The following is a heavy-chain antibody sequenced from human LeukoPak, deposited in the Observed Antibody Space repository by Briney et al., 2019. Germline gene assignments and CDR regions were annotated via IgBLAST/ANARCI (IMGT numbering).Heavy chain of an antibody. D-gene: IGHD2/OR15-2a*01. Sequence: PGSSLRLSCAASGFTFSRYSMHWVRQAPGKGLEWVAVISYDGSEEQYADSVKGRFTISRDDSKNTLYLQINSLRTEDTAVYYCTSASPHSKYYLPTDYWGQGTLVTVSS. CDR3: TSASPHSKYYLPTDY. CDR2: ISYDGSEE. V-gene: IGHV3-30*04. J-gene: IGHJ4*02. CDR1: GFTFSRYS.